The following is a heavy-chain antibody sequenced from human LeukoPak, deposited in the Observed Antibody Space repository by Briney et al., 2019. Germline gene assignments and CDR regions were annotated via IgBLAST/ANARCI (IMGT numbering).Heavy chain of an antibody. CDR3: ARGHTRITMIRGSRSAYYFDY. V-gene: IGHV4-34*01. CDR2: FNHSGS. CDR1: GGSFSGYY. J-gene: IGHJ4*02. Sequence: SETLSLTCAVYGGSFSGYYWSWIRQPPGKGLEWIGEFNHSGSKSRVTISIDTSKNQFSLKLSSVTAADTAVYYCARGHTRITMIRGSRSAYYFDYWGQGTLVTVSS. D-gene: IGHD3-10*01.